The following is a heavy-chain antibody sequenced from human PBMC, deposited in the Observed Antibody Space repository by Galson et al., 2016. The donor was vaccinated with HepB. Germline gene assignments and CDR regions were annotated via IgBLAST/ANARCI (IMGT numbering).Heavy chain of an antibody. CDR1: GYTFTTYY. J-gene: IGHJ6*03. Sequence: SVKVSCKASGYTFTTYYMHWVRQAPGQGLEWMGRLNPSGGITAYAQNFQGRVTMTRDTSTSTVYMEPSSLRSEDTAVYYCARGDTSYMDVWGKGTTVIVSS. CDR2: LNPSGGIT. CDR3: ARGDTSYMDV. V-gene: IGHV1-46*01.